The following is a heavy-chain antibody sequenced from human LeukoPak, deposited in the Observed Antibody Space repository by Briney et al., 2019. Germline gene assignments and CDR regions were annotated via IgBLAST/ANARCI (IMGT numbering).Heavy chain of an antibody. CDR2: INWNGGST. D-gene: IGHD2-8*01. V-gene: IGHV3-20*04. Sequence: GGSLRLSCAASGFTFDDYGMSWVRQVPGGGLEWVSGINWNGGSTGYGESVKGRFTISRDNAKNSLYLQMNSLRVDDTALYYCAGGDRNGWYFDLWGRGTLVTVS. CDR1: GFTFDDYG. J-gene: IGHJ2*01. CDR3: AGGDRNGWYFDL.